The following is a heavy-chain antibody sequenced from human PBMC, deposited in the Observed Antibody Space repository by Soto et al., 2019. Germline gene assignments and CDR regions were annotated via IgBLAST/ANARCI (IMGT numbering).Heavy chain of an antibody. CDR1: GYTFTSYG. J-gene: IGHJ6*02. CDR2: ISAYNGNT. CDR3: ARGGMITFGGVTVIRSGGGMDV. D-gene: IGHD3-16*02. V-gene: IGHV1-18*01. Sequence: ASVKVSWKASGYTFTSYGISLVRQAPGQGLECMGWISAYNGNTNYAQKLQGRVTMTTDTSTSTAYMELRSLRSDDTAVYYCARGGMITFGGVTVIRSGGGMDVWGQGTTVTVSS.